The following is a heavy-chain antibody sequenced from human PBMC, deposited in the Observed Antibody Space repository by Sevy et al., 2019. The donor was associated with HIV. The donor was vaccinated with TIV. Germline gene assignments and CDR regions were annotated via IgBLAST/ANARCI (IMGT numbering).Heavy chain of an antibody. CDR1: GYSFTSYW. Sequence: EKSLKISCKGSGYSFTSYWIGWVRQMPGKGLEWMGIIYPGHSDTRYSPSFQGQVTISADKSISTAYLQWSSLKASDTAIYCCTRLGYCSGGSCLDDYYYGMDVWGQGTSVLVSS. J-gene: IGHJ6*02. V-gene: IGHV5-51*01. CDR2: IYPGHSDT. D-gene: IGHD2-15*01. CDR3: TRLGYCSGGSCLDDYYYGMDV.